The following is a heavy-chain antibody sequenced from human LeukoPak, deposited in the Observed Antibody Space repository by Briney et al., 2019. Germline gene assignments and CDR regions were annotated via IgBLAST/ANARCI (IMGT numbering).Heavy chain of an antibody. CDR3: AKSWGSYHYDY. Sequence: GGSLRLSCAASGFTFSSYWMHWVRQAPGKGLVWVSHINSDGSSTNYADSVKGRFTISRDNSKNTLYLQMNSLRAEDTAVYYCAKSWGSYHYDYWGQGTLVTVSS. CDR1: GFTFSSYW. CDR2: INSDGSST. V-gene: IGHV3-74*01. D-gene: IGHD1-26*01. J-gene: IGHJ4*02.